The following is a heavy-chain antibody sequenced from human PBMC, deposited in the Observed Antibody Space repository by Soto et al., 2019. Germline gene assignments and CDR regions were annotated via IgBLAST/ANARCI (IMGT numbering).Heavy chain of an antibody. Sequence: GGSLRLSCAASGFTFSSYAMHWVRQAPGKGLEWVAVISYDGSNKYYADSVKGRFTISRDNSKNTLYLQMNSLRAEDTAVYYCARDLHYYGSGSYYNSYFDYWGQGTLVTVSS. J-gene: IGHJ4*02. CDR1: GFTFSSYA. D-gene: IGHD3-10*01. CDR2: ISYDGSNK. CDR3: ARDLHYYGSGSYYNSYFDY. V-gene: IGHV3-30-3*01.